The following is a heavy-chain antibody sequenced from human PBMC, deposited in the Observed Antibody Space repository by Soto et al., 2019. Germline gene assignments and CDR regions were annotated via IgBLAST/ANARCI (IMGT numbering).Heavy chain of an antibody. Sequence: ASVKVSCKASGYTFTSYGISWVRQAPGQGLEWMGWISAYNGNTNYAQKLQGRVTMTTDTSTSTAYMELRSLRSDDTDVYYCARGVVYHSSGYYYYYYMDVWGKGTTVTVSS. V-gene: IGHV1-18*01. CDR2: ISAYNGNT. J-gene: IGHJ6*03. CDR1: GYTFTSYG. D-gene: IGHD3-22*01. CDR3: ARGVVYHSSGYYYYYYMDV.